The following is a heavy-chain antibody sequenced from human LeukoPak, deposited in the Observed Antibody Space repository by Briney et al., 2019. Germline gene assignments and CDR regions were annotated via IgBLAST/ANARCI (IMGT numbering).Heavy chain of an antibody. CDR2: INPNNGGT. CDR1: GYTFTSYY. D-gene: IGHD6-6*01. CDR3: AADRLSRADYMDF. J-gene: IGHJ6*03. Sequence: ASVKVSCKASGYTFTSYYMHWVRQAPGQGLEWMGWINPNNGGTNYAQKFQGRFTMTRDTSTGTAYMELSRLRSDDTAVYYCAADRLSRADYMDFWGKGTTVTVSS. V-gene: IGHV1-2*02.